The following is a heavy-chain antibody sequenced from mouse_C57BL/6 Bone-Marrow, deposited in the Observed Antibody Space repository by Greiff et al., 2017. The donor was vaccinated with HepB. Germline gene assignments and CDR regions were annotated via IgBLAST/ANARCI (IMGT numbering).Heavy chain of an antibody. D-gene: IGHD2-3*01. Sequence: LQESGPELVKPGASVKISCKASGYAFSSSWMNWVKQRPGKGLEWIGRIYPGDGDTNYNGKFKGKATLTADKSSSTAYMQLSSLTSEDSAVYFCARGGDGYGYFDVWGTGTTVTVSS. V-gene: IGHV1-82*01. CDR3: ARGGDGYGYFDV. J-gene: IGHJ1*03. CDR1: GYAFSSSW. CDR2: IYPGDGDT.